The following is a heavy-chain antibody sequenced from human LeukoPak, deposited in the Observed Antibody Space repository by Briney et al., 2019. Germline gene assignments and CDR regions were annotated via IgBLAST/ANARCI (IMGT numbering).Heavy chain of an antibody. J-gene: IGHJ5*02. V-gene: IGHV4-39*07. Sequence: KPSETLSLTCAVYGGSISSSSYYWGWIRQPPGKGLEWIGSIYYSGSTYYNPSLKSRVTISVDTSKNQFSLKLSSVTAADTAVYYCARVHYGSGRSWFDPWGQGTLVTVSP. CDR1: GGSISSSSYY. D-gene: IGHD3-10*01. CDR2: IYYSGST. CDR3: ARVHYGSGRSWFDP.